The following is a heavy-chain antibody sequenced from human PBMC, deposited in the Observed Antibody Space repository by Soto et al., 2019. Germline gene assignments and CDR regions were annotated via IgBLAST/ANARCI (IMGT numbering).Heavy chain of an antibody. CDR3: ARVVGGWYFDL. J-gene: IGHJ2*01. CDR1: GGSISSGDYF. CDR2: IYYSGST. V-gene: IGHV4-30-4*01. D-gene: IGHD1-26*01. Sequence: PSETLSLTCTVSGGSISSGDYFWSWIRQPPGKGLEWIGYIYYSGSTDYNSSLKSRVTISVQTSKNQFSLKLSSVTAADTAVYYCARVVGGWYFDLWGRGTLVTSPQ.